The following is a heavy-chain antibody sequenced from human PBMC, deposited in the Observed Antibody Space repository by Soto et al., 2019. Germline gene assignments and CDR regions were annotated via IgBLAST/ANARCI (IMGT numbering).Heavy chain of an antibody. CDR2: TYYRYKRYN. CDR1: GDSVSSNSAA. CDR3: ARDSPGYGDYVRFDY. V-gene: IGHV6-1*01. D-gene: IGHD4-17*01. Sequence: PSQTLSLTCAISGDSVSSNSAAWNWIRQSPSRGLEWLGRTYYRYKRYNDYAVSVKSRITINPDTYKNQYYLQLNSVTPKDTAVFFFARDSPGYGDYVRFDYWGQGTLVTVSS. J-gene: IGHJ4*02.